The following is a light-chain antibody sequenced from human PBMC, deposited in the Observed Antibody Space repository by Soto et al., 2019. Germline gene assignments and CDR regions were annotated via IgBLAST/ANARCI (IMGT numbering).Light chain of an antibody. V-gene: IGKV1-5*01. CDR1: QSIRSW. CDR3: PQYNSYSWT. CDR2: DAS. J-gene: IGKJ1*01. Sequence: DIQITQSPSTLSASVGDRVTITCRASQSIRSWLAWYQQKPGKAPKILIYDASSLESGVPSRFSGSGAGTECTRTISSLQPDDVSTAYCPQYNSYSWTFCLGTKVDI.